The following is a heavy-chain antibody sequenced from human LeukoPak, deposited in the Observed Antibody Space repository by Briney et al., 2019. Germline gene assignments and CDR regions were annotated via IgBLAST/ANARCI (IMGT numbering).Heavy chain of an antibody. V-gene: IGHV3-9*01. CDR3: ARGLWFGESSY. CDR2: ISWNSGII. Sequence: PGGSLRLSCAASGFTFDDYAMHWVRQPPGKGLEWVSGISWNSGIIVYADSVKGRFTISRDNAKNSLYLQMNSLRTEDTALYYCARGLWFGESSYWGQGTLVTVSS. J-gene: IGHJ4*02. CDR1: GFTFDDYA. D-gene: IGHD3-10*01.